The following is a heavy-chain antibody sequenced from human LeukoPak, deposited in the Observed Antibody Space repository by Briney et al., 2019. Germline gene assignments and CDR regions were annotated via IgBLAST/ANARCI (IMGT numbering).Heavy chain of an antibody. D-gene: IGHD1-20*01. CDR3: ARRITGTTSDSFDY. J-gene: IGHJ4*02. Sequence: SETLSLTCTVSSGSISTSNYYWGWIRQPPGKGLEWIGSISHSGSTYYDPSLKSRITISVDTSKNQFSLKLSSVTAADTAVYYCARRITGTTSDSFDYWGQGTLVTVSS. CDR2: ISHSGST. CDR1: SGSISTSNYY. V-gene: IGHV4-39*01.